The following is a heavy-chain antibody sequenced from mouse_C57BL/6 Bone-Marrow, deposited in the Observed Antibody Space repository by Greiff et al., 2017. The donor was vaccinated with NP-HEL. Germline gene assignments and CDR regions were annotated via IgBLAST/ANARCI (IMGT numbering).Heavy chain of an antibody. J-gene: IGHJ2*01. CDR1: GYTFTSYW. CDR2: INPSSGYT. D-gene: IGHD3-2*01. CDR3: IDSCFLFDY. V-gene: IGHV1-7*01. Sequence: VQLQQSGADLVKPGASVKLSCKASGYTFTSYWMHWVKQRPGQGLEWIGYINPSSGYTKYNQKFKDKATLTADKSSSTAYMQLSSLTYDDSAVYYCIDSCFLFDYWGQGTTLTVSS.